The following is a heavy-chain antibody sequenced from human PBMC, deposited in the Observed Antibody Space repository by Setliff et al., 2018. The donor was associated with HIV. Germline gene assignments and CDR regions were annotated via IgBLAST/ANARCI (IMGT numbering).Heavy chain of an antibody. V-gene: IGHV1-24*01. CDR2: FDPEDGES. CDR3: ATDHGAAGAFDY. Sequence: ASVKVSCKISGYTLTELSRHWVRQAPGKGLEWMGRFDPEDGESIYAQKFQGRVTMTDDTSADTAYMELRSLTSEDAAVYYCATDHGAAGAFDYWGQGTLVTVSS. D-gene: IGHD1-26*01. J-gene: IGHJ4*02. CDR1: GYTLTELS.